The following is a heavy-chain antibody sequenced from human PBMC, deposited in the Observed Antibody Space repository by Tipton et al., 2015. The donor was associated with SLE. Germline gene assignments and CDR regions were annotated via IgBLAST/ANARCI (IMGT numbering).Heavy chain of an antibody. CDR3: ARDPDEAYSDYDIDAFDI. CDR2: TYYRSKWYN. V-gene: IGHV6-1*01. J-gene: IGHJ3*02. Sequence: PGLVKPSQTLSLTCAISGDSVSSNSAAWNWIRQSPSRGLEWLGRTYYRSKWYNDYAVSVKSRITINPDTSKNQFSLQLNSVTPEDTAVYYCARDPDEAYSDYDIDAFDIWGQGTMVIVSS. D-gene: IGHD5-12*01. CDR1: GDSVSSNSAA.